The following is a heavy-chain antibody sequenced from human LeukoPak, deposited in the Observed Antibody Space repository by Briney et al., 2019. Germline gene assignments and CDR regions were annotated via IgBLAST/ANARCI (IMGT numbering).Heavy chain of an antibody. CDR1: GFTFSTYG. CDR3: ARAAPVRGVTFFDY. D-gene: IGHD3-10*01. Sequence: GGSLRLSCATSGFTFSTYGMHWVRQAPGKGLEWVAVISKDGSDEYYADSVKGRFTVSRDPSKNSLYPQMNNLRGEDTAVYYCARAAPVRGVTFFDYWGQGTLITVSS. CDR2: ISKDGSDE. V-gene: IGHV3-30*03. J-gene: IGHJ4*02.